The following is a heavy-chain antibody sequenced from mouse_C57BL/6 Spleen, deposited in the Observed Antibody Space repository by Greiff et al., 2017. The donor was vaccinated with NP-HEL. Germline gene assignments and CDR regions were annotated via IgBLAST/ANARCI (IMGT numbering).Heavy chain of an antibody. CDR3: TRGGYYGSSPYWYFDV. CDR1: GFTFSSYA. V-gene: IGHV5-9-1*02. D-gene: IGHD1-1*01. J-gene: IGHJ1*03. Sequence: EVMLVESGEGLVKPGGSLKLSCAASGFTFSSYAMSWVRQTPEKRLEWVAYISSGGDYIYYADTVKGRFTISRDNARNTLYLQMSSLKSEDTAMYYCTRGGYYGSSPYWYFDVWGTGTTVTVSS. CDR2: ISSGGDYI.